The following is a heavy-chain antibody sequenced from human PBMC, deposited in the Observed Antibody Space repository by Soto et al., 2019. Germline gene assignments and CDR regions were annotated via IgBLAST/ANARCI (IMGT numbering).Heavy chain of an antibody. CDR2: ISYDGSNK. CDR1: GFTFSSYG. V-gene: IGHV3-30*18. Sequence: GGSLRLSCAASGFTFSSYGMHWVRQAPGKGLEWVAVISYDGSNKYYADSVKGRFTISRDNSKNTLYLQMNSLRAEDTAVYYCAKDRGDDFWSGYPEGNYYYGMDVWGQGTTVTVSS. CDR3: AKDRGDDFWSGYPEGNYYYGMDV. J-gene: IGHJ6*02. D-gene: IGHD3-3*01.